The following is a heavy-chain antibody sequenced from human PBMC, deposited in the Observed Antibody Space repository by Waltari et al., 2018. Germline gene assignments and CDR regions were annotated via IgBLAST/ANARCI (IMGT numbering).Heavy chain of an antibody. J-gene: IGHJ6*02. CDR2: IYYSGST. D-gene: IGHD3-10*01. Sequence: QLQLQESGPGLVKPSETLSLTCTVSGGSISSSSYYWGWLRQPPGKGLEWIGSIYYSGSTYYNPSLKSRVTISVDTSKNQFSLKLSSVTAADTAVYYCARITMVQGVIGYYYGMDVWGQGTTVTVSS. CDR1: GGSISSSSYY. CDR3: ARITMVQGVIGYYYGMDV. V-gene: IGHV4-39*07.